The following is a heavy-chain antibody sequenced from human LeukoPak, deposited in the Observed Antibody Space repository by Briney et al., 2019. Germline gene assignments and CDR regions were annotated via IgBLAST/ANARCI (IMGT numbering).Heavy chain of an antibody. CDR2: IYTSGST. CDR3: ARGSGWYPAY. J-gene: IGHJ4*02. Sequence: SETLSLTCTVSGGAISSNYWSWIRQPAGKGLEWIGRIYTSGSTNYNPSLKSRVTMSIDTSKNQFSLKLNSVTATDTAVYYCARGSGWYPAYWGQGTLVTVSS. CDR1: GGAISSNY. D-gene: IGHD6-19*01. V-gene: IGHV4-4*07.